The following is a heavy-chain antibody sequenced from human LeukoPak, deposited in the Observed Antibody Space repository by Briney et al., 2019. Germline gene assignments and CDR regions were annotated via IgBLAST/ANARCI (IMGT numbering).Heavy chain of an antibody. Sequence: SETLSLTCAVYGGSFSGYYWSWIRQPPGKGLEWIGYIYYSGSTYYNPSLKSRVTISVDTSKNQFSLKLSSVTAADTAVYYCARSPTRYFDLWGRGTLVTVSS. CDR1: GGSFSGYY. D-gene: IGHD5-12*01. CDR2: IYYSGST. J-gene: IGHJ2*01. CDR3: ARSPTRYFDL. V-gene: IGHV4-30-4*01.